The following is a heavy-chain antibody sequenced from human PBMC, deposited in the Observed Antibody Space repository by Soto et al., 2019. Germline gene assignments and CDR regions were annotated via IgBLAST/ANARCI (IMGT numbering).Heavy chain of an antibody. Sequence: GASVKVSCKASGFTFTSSAVQWVRQARGQRLEWIGWIVVGSGNTNYAQKFQERVTITRDMSISTAYMELSSLRSEDTAVYYCAAQRGMIVVVSGYYYYGMDVWGQGTTVTVSS. CDR1: GFTFTSSA. CDR2: IVVGSGNT. D-gene: IGHD3-22*01. CDR3: AAQRGMIVVVSGYYYYGMDV. V-gene: IGHV1-58*01. J-gene: IGHJ6*02.